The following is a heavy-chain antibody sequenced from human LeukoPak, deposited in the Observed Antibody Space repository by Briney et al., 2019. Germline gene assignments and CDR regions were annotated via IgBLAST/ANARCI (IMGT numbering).Heavy chain of an antibody. CDR3: ARDYGYGAYGPTYFQH. V-gene: IGHV1-18*01. J-gene: IGHJ1*01. CDR2: ISVYNGNTNT. CDR1: GYTFSSYG. D-gene: IGHD5-12*01. Sequence: ASVKVSCKASGYTFSSYGINWVRQAPGQGLEWMGWISVYNGNTNTNYAQNLQGRVTMTTDTSTSTAYMELTSLTSDDAAVYYCARDYGYGAYGPTYFQHWGQGTLVTVSS.